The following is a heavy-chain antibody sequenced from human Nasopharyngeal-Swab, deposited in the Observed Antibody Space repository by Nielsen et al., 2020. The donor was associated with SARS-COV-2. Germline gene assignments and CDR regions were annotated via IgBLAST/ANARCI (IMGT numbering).Heavy chain of an antibody. CDR2: ISYDGSNK. D-gene: IGHD3-22*01. CDR3: EKDLGVGYYDSSGYYSDAFDI. Sequence: VRQAPGKGLEWVAVISYDGSNKYYADSVKGRFTISRDNSKNTLYLQMNSLRAEDTAVYYCEKDLGVGYYDSSGYYSDAFDIWGQGTMVTVSS. V-gene: IGHV3-30*18. J-gene: IGHJ3*02.